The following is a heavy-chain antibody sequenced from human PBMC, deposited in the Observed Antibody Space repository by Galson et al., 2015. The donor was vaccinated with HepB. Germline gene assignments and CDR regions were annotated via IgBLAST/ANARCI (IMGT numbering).Heavy chain of an antibody. D-gene: IGHD2-21*01. CDR3: AKDLPAYCRGDCYPLDS. CDR1: GFNFSNYGFSDYG. CDR2: ISFDGRNK. Sequence: SLRLSCAASGFNFSNYGFSDYGMHWVRQAPGKGLEWVAVISFDGRNKYYSDSVKGRFTISRDNSKNTLYLQMNSLRPDDTAVYYCAKDLPAYCRGDCYPLDSWGQGTLITVSS. V-gene: IGHV3-30*18. J-gene: IGHJ4*02.